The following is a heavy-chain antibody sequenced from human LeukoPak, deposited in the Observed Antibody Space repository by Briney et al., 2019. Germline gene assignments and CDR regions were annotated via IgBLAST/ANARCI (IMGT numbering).Heavy chain of an antibody. CDR3: ARDPPFGYRTPHLDY. D-gene: IGHD5-18*01. CDR2: INAGNGNT. V-gene: IGHV1-3*01. CDR1: GYTFTSYA. J-gene: IGHJ4*02. Sequence: ASVKVSCKASGYTFTSYAMHWVRQAPGQRLEWMGWINAGNGNTKYSQKFQGRVTITRDTSASTAYMELSSLRSEDTAVYYCARDPPFGYRTPHLDYWGQGTLVTVSS.